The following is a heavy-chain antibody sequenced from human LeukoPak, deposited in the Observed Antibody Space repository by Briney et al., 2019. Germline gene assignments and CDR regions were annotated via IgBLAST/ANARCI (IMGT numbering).Heavy chain of an antibody. CDR2: ISAYNGNT. V-gene: IGHV1-18*01. CDR3: ARDHRGAQDY. D-gene: IGHD1-26*01. Sequence: GASVKVSCKASGYTFTSYGISWVRQAPGQGLEWMGWISAYNGNTDSAQKLQGRVTMTTDTSTSTAYMDLRSLRSDDTAVYYCARDHRGAQDYWGREPWSPSPQ. CDR1: GYTFTSYG. J-gene: IGHJ4*02.